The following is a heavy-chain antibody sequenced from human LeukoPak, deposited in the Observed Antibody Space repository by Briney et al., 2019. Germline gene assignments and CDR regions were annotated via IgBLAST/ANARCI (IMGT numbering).Heavy chain of an antibody. CDR3: ARDLTPRIAVVGGSDWDAFDI. CDR2: INTNTGNP. CDR1: GYTFTRYA. V-gene: IGHV7-4-1*02. J-gene: IGHJ3*02. D-gene: IGHD6-19*01. Sequence: ASVTVSCTASGYTFTRYAMNWVRQAPGQGLEWMGWINTNTGNPTYAQGFTGRFVFSSDTSVSTAYLQISRLKAEDTAVYYCARDLTPRIAVVGGSDWDAFDIWGQGTMVTVSS.